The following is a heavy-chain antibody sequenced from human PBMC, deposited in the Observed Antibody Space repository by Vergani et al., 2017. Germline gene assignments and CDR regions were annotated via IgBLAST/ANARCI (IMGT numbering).Heavy chain of an antibody. J-gene: IGHJ5*02. CDR3: ASSPRQEGRWFGP. D-gene: IGHD6-25*01. CDR1: GYSFTSYW. CDR2: IDPSDSYT. V-gene: IGHV5-10-1*03. Sequence: EVQLVQSGAEVKKPGESLRISCKGSGYSFTSYWISWVRQMPGKGLEWMGRIDPSDSYTNYSPSFQGHVTIEADKSISTAYLQWSSLKATDTDMYDCASSPRQEGRWFGPWGQGTLVTGSS.